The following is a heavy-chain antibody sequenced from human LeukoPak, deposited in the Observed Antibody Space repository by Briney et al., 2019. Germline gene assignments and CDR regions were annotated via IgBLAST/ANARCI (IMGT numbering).Heavy chain of an antibody. D-gene: IGHD3-9*01. CDR2: INPNSGGT. J-gene: IGHJ4*02. CDR3: ARVLDVLRYFDWLFAFDY. V-gene: IGHV1-2*02. CDR1: GYTFTGYY. Sequence: ASLKVSCKASGYTFTGYYMHWVRQAPGQGLEWMGWINPNSGGTNYAQKFQGRVTMTRDTSISTAYMELSRLRSDDTAVYYCARVLDVLRYFDWLFAFDYWGQGTLVTVSS.